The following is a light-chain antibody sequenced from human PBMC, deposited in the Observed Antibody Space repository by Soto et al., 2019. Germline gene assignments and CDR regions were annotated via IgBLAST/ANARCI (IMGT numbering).Light chain of an antibody. V-gene: IGKV1-5*01. J-gene: IGKJ1*01. CDR3: QQYYSRRT. CDR2: DAS. CDR1: QDINNW. Sequence: DIQMTQSHSTLSASVGDRVTSTCRASQDINNWLAWYQQKPGNASKFLIYDASTLESGVPSRFSGGGSGTEFTLTISSLQPDDSATYYCQQYYSRRTFGQGTKVDIK.